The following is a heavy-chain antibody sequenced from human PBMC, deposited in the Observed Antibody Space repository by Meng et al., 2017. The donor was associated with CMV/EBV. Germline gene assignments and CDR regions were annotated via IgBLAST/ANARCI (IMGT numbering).Heavy chain of an antibody. CDR1: GFTFKNYG. Sequence: AYGFTFKNYGMHWVRQVPGKGLEWVAVIWFDGNNKYYADSVKGRFTISRDNTKNTLYLQMNSLRAEDTAVYYCAKDGSYRVYYFDYWGQGTLVTVSS. D-gene: IGHD1-26*01. V-gene: IGHV3-33*06. J-gene: IGHJ4*02. CDR3: AKDGSYRVYYFDY. CDR2: IWFDGNNK.